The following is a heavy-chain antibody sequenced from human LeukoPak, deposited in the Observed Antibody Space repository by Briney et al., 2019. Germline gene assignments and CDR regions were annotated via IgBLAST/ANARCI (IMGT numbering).Heavy chain of an antibody. CDR2: IYSGGST. J-gene: IGHJ4*02. CDR3: AKDSQYQLLTDY. Sequence: GGSLRLSCAASGFTVSNNYMNWVRQAPGKGLEWVSLIYSGGSTYYADSVKGRFSISRDSSKNTLYLQMNSLRAEDTAVYFCAKDSQYQLLTDYWGQGTLVTVSS. D-gene: IGHD2-2*01. V-gene: IGHV3-53*05. CDR1: GFTVSNNY.